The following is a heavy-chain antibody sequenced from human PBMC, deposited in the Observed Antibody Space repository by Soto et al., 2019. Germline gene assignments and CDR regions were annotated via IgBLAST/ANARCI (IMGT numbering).Heavy chain of an antibody. CDR1: GGTFNFYT. J-gene: IGHJ4*02. Sequence: QVQLVQSGAEVMKPGSSVRVSCTTSGGTFNFYTINWVRQAPGQGLEWVGRVNPIVGMSNFAQKLQGRVTITADKSTNIAYMDLTRLKSEDTAVYYCATSYGSGCTHFDAWGQGTLVTVSS. V-gene: IGHV1-69*02. CDR3: ATSYGSGCTHFDA. D-gene: IGHD3-10*01. CDR2: VNPIVGMS.